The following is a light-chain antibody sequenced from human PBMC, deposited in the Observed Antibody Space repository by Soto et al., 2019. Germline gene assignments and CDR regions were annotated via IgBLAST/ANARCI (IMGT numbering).Light chain of an antibody. CDR3: QQDYNIPGT. Sequence: EIVMTRSPATLSLSPGERATLSCRASQSVSSSYLSWYQQKPGQAPRLLIYGASTRATGIPARFSGSGSGTDFTLTISILQPEDFAVYYCQQDYNIPGTLHQGTKVDIQ. V-gene: IGKV3D-7*01. CDR2: GAS. CDR1: QSVSSSY. J-gene: IGKJ1*01.